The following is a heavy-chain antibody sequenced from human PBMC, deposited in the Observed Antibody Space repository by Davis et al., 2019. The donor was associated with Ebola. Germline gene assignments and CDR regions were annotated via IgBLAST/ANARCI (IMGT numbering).Heavy chain of an antibody. CDR3: ARGRYCSGGSCYSNPTDY. D-gene: IGHD2-15*01. CDR2: IDPSDSYT. Sequence: GESLKISCKGSGYSFTSYWIGWVRQIPGKGLEWMGRIDPSDSYTNYSPSFQGHVTISADKSISTAYLQWSSLKASDTAIYYCARGRYCSGGSCYSNPTDYWGQGTLLTSPQ. V-gene: IGHV5-10-1*01. J-gene: IGHJ4*02. CDR1: GYSFTSYW.